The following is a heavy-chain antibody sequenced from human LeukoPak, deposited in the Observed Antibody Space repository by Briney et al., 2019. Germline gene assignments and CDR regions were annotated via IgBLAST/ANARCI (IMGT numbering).Heavy chain of an antibody. Sequence: GGSLRLSCAASNFIFGHYGMHWVRQAPGKGLEWVALISYHGNDKYYSDSVQGRFTVSRDNSKNTLYLQMDSLRPEDTAVYYCAKAVSNEWHLCFGFWGQGTLVTVSS. CDR2: ISYHGNDK. V-gene: IGHV3-30*18. D-gene: IGHD3-3*02. CDR3: AKAVSNEWHLCFGF. J-gene: IGHJ4*02. CDR1: NFIFGHYG.